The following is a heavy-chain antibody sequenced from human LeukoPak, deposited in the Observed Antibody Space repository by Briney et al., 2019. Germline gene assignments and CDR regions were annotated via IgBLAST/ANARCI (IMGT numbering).Heavy chain of an antibody. D-gene: IGHD3-16*02. CDR3: ARYIWGSYPTFEDY. J-gene: IGHJ4*02. V-gene: IGHV4-59*01. CDR1: GGSISSYY. CDR2: IYYSGST. Sequence: PSETLSLTCTVSGGSISSYYWSWIRQPPGEGLEWIGYIYYSGSTNYNPSLKSRVTISVDTSKNQFSLKLSSVTAADTAVYYCARYIWGSYPTFEDYWGQGTLVTVSS.